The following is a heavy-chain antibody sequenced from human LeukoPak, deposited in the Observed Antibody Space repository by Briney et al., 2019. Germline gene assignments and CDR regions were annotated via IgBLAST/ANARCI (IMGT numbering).Heavy chain of an antibody. D-gene: IGHD3-16*01. CDR2: ITHSGST. V-gene: IGHV4-34*01. CDR1: GGSFSGYY. Sequence: SETPSLTCAVYGGSFSGYYWSWIRQPPGKGLEWIGEITHSGSTNYNPSLKSRVTISLDTSKNQFSLKLGSVTAADTAVYYCARVMLRGDDYYYYYMDVWGKGTTVTVSS. J-gene: IGHJ6*03. CDR3: ARVMLRGDDYYYYYMDV.